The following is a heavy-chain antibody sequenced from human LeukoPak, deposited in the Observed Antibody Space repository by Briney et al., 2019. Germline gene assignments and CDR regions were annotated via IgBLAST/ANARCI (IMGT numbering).Heavy chain of an antibody. CDR1: GSTFSNSA. CDR3: ERDLGTTTVDVLDY. V-gene: IGHV3-23*01. Sequence: GGSLRLSCAASGSTFSNSAMTWVRQAPGKGLEWVSAINSGGDDTVYSGSVKGRLTISRDNAKNTLYLQMNSLRAEDTAVYYCERDLGTTTVDVLDYWGQGTLVTDSS. CDR2: INSGGDDT. J-gene: IGHJ4*02. D-gene: IGHD4-23*01.